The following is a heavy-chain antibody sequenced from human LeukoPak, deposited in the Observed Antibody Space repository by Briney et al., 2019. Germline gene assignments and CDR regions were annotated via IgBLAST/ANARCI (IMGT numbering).Heavy chain of an antibody. CDR2: IYYSGST. J-gene: IGHJ4*02. CDR3: ARLYDSSGYYYGYYFDY. Sequence: SETLSLTCTVSGGSISSGDYYWSWIRLPPGKGLEWIGYIYYSGSTYYNPSLKSRVTISVDTSKNQFSLKLSSVTAADTAVYYCARLYDSSGYYYGYYFDYWGQGTLVTVSS. CDR1: GGSISSGDYY. V-gene: IGHV4-30-4*01. D-gene: IGHD3-22*01.